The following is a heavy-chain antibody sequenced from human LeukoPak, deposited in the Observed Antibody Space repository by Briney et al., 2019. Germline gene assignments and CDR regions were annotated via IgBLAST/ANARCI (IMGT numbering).Heavy chain of an antibody. CDR2: ISYDGSNK. D-gene: IGHD2-15*01. V-gene: IGHV3-30*03. CDR1: GFTFDDYG. CDR3: ARSDTRGYCSGGSCY. Sequence: GGSLRLSCAASGFTFDDYGMSWVRQAPGKGLEWVAVISYDGSNKYYADSVKGRFTISRDNSKNTLYLQMNSLRAEDTAVYYCARSDTRGYCSGGSCYWGQGTLVTVSS. J-gene: IGHJ4*02.